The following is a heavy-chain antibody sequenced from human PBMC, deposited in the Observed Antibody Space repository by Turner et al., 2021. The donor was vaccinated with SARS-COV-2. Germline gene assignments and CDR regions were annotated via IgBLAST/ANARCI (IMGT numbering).Heavy chain of an antibody. CDR2: IYYSGNT. J-gene: IGHJ3*02. CDR1: GGSISSSTYY. V-gene: IGHV4-39*01. D-gene: IGHD1-26*01. CDR3: ARQSEWELLGVLDAFDI. Sequence: QLQVQESGPGLVKPSETLSLTGTVSGGSISSSTYYWGGIRQPPGEGLGWSGSIYYSGNTYYNASLKGRVTISGDTSKNQFSLKLSSVTAADTAVYYCARQSEWELLGVLDAFDIWGQGTMVTVSS.